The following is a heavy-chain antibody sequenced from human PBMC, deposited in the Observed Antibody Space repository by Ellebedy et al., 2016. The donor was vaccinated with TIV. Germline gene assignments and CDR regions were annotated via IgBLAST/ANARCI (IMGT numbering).Heavy chain of an antibody. D-gene: IGHD5-12*01. V-gene: IGHV1-18*01. CDR2: ISAYTGET. Sequence: ASVKVSCKASGYTCNSYSISWVRQAPGQGPEWMGWISAYTGETRYSQKYQGRVTLTTDTSTTTAYMELRSLRSDDTAVYFCARDMVQGMVARYLWFDYWGQGTLITVSS. CDR3: ARDMVQGMVARYLWFDY. J-gene: IGHJ4*02. CDR1: GYTCNSYS.